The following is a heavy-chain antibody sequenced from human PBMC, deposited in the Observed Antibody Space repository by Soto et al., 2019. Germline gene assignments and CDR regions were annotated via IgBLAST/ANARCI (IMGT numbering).Heavy chain of an antibody. CDR3: TTDITMIVVADY. CDR2: IKSKTDGGTT. V-gene: IGHV3-15*01. Sequence: GGSLRLSCAASGFTFSNAWMSWVRQAPGKGLEWVDRIKSKTDGGTTDYAAPVKGRFTISRDDSKNTLYLQMNSLKTEDTAVYYCTTDITMIVVADYWGQGTLVTVSS. D-gene: IGHD3-22*01. CDR1: GFTFSNAW. J-gene: IGHJ4*02.